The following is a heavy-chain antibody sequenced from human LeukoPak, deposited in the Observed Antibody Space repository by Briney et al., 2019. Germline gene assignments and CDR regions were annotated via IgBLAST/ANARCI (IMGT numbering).Heavy chain of an antibody. Sequence: PSETLSLTCTVSGGSISSYYWSWIRQPPGKGLEWIGYIYYSGSTNYNPSLKSRVTISVDTSKNQFSLKLSSVTAADTAVYYCVSGYYDFWSGYYLADAFDIWGQGTMVTVSS. V-gene: IGHV4-59*01. D-gene: IGHD3-3*01. CDR1: GGSISSYY. CDR2: IYYSGST. J-gene: IGHJ3*02. CDR3: VSGYYDFWSGYYLADAFDI.